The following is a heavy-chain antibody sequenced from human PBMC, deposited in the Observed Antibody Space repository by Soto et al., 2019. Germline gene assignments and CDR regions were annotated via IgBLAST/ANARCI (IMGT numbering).Heavy chain of an antibody. D-gene: IGHD2-2*01. CDR1: GFTFSSYS. CDR2: ISSSSSTI. V-gene: IGHV3-48*01. CDR3: SRESAALNWFDP. J-gene: IGHJ5*02. Sequence: EVQLVESGGGLVQPGGSLRLSCAASGFTFSSYSMNWVRQAPGKGLEWVSYISSSSSTIYYADSVKGRFTISRDIAKNSLYLQMNSPRGEDTAVYYCSRESAALNWFDPWGQGTLVTVSS.